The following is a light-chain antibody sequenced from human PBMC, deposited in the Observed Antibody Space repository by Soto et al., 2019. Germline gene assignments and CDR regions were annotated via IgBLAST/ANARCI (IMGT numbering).Light chain of an antibody. Sequence: QSVLTQPPSASATPGQSVTMSCSGSNIGSRSVYWYQHLPGTAPQLLIYSTDLRPSGVPDRFSGSKSGTSASLAISGLQSEDEANYYCATWDDSLNGWVFGGGTKLTVL. CDR2: STD. CDR3: ATWDDSLNGWV. J-gene: IGLJ3*02. V-gene: IGLV1-44*01. CDR1: SNIGSRS.